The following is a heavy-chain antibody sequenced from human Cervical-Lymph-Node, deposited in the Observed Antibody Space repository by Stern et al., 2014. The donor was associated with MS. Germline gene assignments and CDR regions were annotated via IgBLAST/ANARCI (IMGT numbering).Heavy chain of an antibody. CDR2: ISGSSSSI. D-gene: IGHD1-26*01. V-gene: IGHV3-48*02. CDR3: AREEGGGNYFSAFDI. Sequence: LEWLSYISGSSSSIYYADSVKGRFTISRDNAKNSLYLQMSGLRDEDTAVYYCAREEGGGNYFSAFDIWGQGTAVTVSA. J-gene: IGHJ3*02.